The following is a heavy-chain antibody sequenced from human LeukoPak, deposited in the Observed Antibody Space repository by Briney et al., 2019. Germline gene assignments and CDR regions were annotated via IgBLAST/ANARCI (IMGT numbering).Heavy chain of an antibody. CDR1: GGSINSYY. D-gene: IGHD1-26*01. J-gene: IGHJ4*02. CDR2: IYTTGST. CDR3: ARAGYTISYYSLDY. Sequence: SETLSLTCTVSGGSINSYYWGWIRQPAGKGLEWIGRIYTTGSTNYNPSLKSRVTISVDTSKNQFSLKLTSVTAADTAMYYCARAGYTISYYSLDYWGQGTLVTASS. V-gene: IGHV4-4*07.